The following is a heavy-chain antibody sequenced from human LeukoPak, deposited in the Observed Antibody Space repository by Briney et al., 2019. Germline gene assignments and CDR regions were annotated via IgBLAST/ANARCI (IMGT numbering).Heavy chain of an antibody. CDR1: GGSISSYY. Sequence: SETLSLTCTVSGGSISSYYWSWIRQPPGKGLEWIGYTYYSGSTNYNPSLKSRVTISVDTSKNQFSLKLSSVTAADTAVYYCARVAAARDFDWFDPWGQGTLVTVSS. CDR2: TYYSGST. CDR3: ARVAAARDFDWFDP. J-gene: IGHJ5*02. V-gene: IGHV4-59*01. D-gene: IGHD6-6*01.